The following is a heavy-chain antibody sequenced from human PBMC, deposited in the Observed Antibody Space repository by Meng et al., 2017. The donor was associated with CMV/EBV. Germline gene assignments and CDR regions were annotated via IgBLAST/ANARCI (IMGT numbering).Heavy chain of an antibody. CDR3: ARGNSPEHTEDIVVVPAARAGGYYGMDV. CDR2: INPNSGGT. Sequence: ASVKVSCKASGYTFTGYYMHWVRQAPGQGLEWMGWINPNSGGTNYAQKFQGRVTMTRDTSTSTAYMELSRLRSDDTAVYYCARGNSPEHTEDIVVVPAARAGGYYGMDVWGQGTTVTVSS. J-gene: IGHJ6*02. CDR1: GYTFTGYY. V-gene: IGHV1-2*02. D-gene: IGHD2-2*01.